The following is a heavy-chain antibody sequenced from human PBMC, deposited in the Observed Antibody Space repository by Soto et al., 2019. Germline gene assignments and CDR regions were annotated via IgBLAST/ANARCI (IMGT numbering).Heavy chain of an antibody. CDR1: GFTFSSYS. CDR2: ISSSSSTI. V-gene: IGHV3-48*02. CDR3: AREGGNLNWLDP. D-gene: IGHD1-26*01. Sequence: EVQLVESGGGLVQPGGSLRLSCAASGFTFSSYSMNWVRQAPGKGLEWVSYISSSSSTIYYADSVKGRFTISRDNAKNSLYLPMNRLRDEDTDVYYCAREGGNLNWLDPWGQGTLVTVSS. J-gene: IGHJ5*02.